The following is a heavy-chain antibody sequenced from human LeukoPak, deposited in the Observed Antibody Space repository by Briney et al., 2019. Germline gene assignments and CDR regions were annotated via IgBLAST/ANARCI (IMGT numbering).Heavy chain of an antibody. V-gene: IGHV4-59*01. CDR2: IYYSGST. J-gene: IGHJ6*03. Sequence: PSETLSLTCAVYGGSFSGYYWSWIRQPPGKGLEWIGYIYYSGSTNYNPSLKSRVTISVDTSKNQFSLKLSSVTAADTAVYYCARVAAAASTTYYYYYYMDVWGKGTTVTVSS. CDR3: ARVAAAASTTYYYYYYMDV. D-gene: IGHD6-13*01. CDR1: GGSFSGYY.